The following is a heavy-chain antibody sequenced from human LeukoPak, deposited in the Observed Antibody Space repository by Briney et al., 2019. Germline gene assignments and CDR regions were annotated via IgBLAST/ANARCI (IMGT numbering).Heavy chain of an antibody. CDR1: EFRFGSFW. CDR2: INTDGSSI. J-gene: IGHJ6*02. V-gene: IGHV3-74*01. CDR3: ARGGVVAAPKSFFYYYGLDV. Sequence: GGSLRLSCAASEFRFGSFWMYWVRQVPGKGLVWVSTINTDGSSIYYADSVKGRFTISRDNAEHTLYLQMNNLRVDDTAVYYCARGGVVAAPKSFFYYYGLDVWGQGTGVTGFS. D-gene: IGHD2-15*01.